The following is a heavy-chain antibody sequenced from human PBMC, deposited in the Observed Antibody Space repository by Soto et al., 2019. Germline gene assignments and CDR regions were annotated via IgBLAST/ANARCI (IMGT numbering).Heavy chain of an antibody. CDR3: ARDGAAAGSWFDP. Sequence: QVQLVQSGAEVKKPGASVKVSCKASGYTFTSYYMHWVRQAPGQGLEWMGIINPSGGSTSYDQKFQGRVXXPXHXXTSTVYVELSSLRSEDTAVYYCARDGAAAGSWFDPWGQGTLVSVSS. CDR1: GYTFTSYY. V-gene: IGHV1-46*01. D-gene: IGHD6-13*01. J-gene: IGHJ5*02. CDR2: INPSGGST.